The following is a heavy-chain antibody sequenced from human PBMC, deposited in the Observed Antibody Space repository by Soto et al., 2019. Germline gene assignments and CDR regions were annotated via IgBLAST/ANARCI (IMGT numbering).Heavy chain of an antibody. Sequence: QVQLVQSGAEVKKPGASVKVSCKASGYTFTNYGFTWVRQAPGQGLEWMGRISAYNGNKNYAQKLQGRITMTTDTSTSTAFLELRSLRSDDTAVYYCARAGATVTSSWGDYWGQGSLVIVSS. D-gene: IGHD4-17*01. CDR1: GYTFTNYG. CDR3: ARAGATVTSSWGDY. CDR2: ISAYNGNK. J-gene: IGHJ4*02. V-gene: IGHV1-18*01.